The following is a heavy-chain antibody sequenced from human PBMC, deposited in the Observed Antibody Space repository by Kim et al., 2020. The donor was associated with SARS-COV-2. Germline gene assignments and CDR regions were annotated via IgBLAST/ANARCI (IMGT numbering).Heavy chain of an antibody. V-gene: IGHV1-46*01. CDR3: ARVPFTYYYDSSGYYFDY. Sequence: ASVKVSCKASGYTFTSYYMHWVRQAPGQGLEWMGIINPSGGSTSYAQKFQGRVTMTRDTSTSTVYMELSSLRSEDTAVYYCARVPFTYYYDSSGYYFDYWGQGTLVTVSS. J-gene: IGHJ4*02. CDR2: INPSGGST. D-gene: IGHD3-22*01. CDR1: GYTFTSYY.